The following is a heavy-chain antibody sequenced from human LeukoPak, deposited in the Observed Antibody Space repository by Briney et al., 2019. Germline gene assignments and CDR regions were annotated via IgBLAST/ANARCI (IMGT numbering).Heavy chain of an antibody. CDR3: ARGLAVAGTQDFQH. CDR2: IYYSEST. V-gene: IGHV4-59*01. Sequence: PSETLSRTSTVSGGSISSYYWRWIRHPPGKGLEWVGYIYYSESTNYNPSLTSRVTISVDTSKNQFSLKLSSVTAADTAVSYRARGLAVAGTQDFQHWGQGTLVTVSS. CDR1: GGSISSYY. J-gene: IGHJ1*01. D-gene: IGHD6-19*01.